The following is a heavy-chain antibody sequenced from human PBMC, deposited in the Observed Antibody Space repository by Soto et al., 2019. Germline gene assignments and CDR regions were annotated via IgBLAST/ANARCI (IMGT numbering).Heavy chain of an antibody. V-gene: IGHV4-61*01. CDR1: GGSVSSGSYY. CDR2: IYYSGST. J-gene: IGHJ6*02. CDR3: ARVVDYGDYVGYYYYYGMDV. Sequence: ETLSLTCTVSGGSVSSGSYYWSWIRQPPGKGLEWIGYIYYSGSTNYNPSLKSRVTISVDTSKNQFSLKLSSVTAADTAVYYCARVVDYGDYVGYYYYYGMDVWGQGTTVTVSS. D-gene: IGHD4-17*01.